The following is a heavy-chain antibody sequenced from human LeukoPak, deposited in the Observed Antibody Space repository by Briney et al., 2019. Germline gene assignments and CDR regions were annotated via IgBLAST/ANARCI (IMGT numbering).Heavy chain of an antibody. CDR1: GFTFSSYG. V-gene: IGHV3-30*03. CDR2: ISYDGSNK. Sequence: GGSLRLSCAASGFTFSSYGMHWVRQAPGKGLEWVAVISYDGSNKYYADSVKGRFTISRDNSKNTLYLQMNSLRAEDTAVYYCATSAAPVVTPAFVIWGQGTMVTVSS. D-gene: IGHD4-23*01. CDR3: ATSAAPVVTPAFVI. J-gene: IGHJ3*02.